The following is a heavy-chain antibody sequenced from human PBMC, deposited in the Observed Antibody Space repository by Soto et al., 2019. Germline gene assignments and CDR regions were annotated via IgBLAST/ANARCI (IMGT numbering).Heavy chain of an antibody. J-gene: IGHJ5*02. CDR1: GASVSTGAYY. CDR2: IYESGYT. D-gene: IGHD5-18*01. Sequence: SETLSLTCTVSGASVSTGAYYWGWVRQRPGKGLEWVGYIYESGYTYYNTYLKSRLTISLDRSNNQFSLGLTSVTAADTAVYYCVRALRHTAMVYPWFDPWRQGTLVTVSS. V-gene: IGHV4-31*03. CDR3: VRALRHTAMVYPWFDP.